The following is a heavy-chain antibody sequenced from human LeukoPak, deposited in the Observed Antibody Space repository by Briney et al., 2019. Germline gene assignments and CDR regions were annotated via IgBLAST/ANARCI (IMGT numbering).Heavy chain of an antibody. CDR3: ARDLYCSGGSCYMEKHLVGATGRDY. Sequence: ASVKVSCKASGYTFTSYYMHWVRQAPGQGLEWMGIINPSGGSTSYAQKFQGRVTMTRDTSTSTVYMELSSLRSEDTAVYYCARDLYCSGGSCYMEKHLVGATGRDYWGQGTLVTVSS. D-gene: IGHD2-15*01. V-gene: IGHV1-46*01. CDR1: GYTFTSYY. CDR2: INPSGGST. J-gene: IGHJ4*02.